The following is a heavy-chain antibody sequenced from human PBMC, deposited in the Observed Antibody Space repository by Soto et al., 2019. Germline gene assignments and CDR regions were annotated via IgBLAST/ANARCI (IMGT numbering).Heavy chain of an antibody. D-gene: IGHD3-22*01. J-gene: IGHJ4*02. V-gene: IGHV4-61*01. Sequence: PSETLSLTCTVSGGSVSSGSYYWSWIRQPPGKGLEWIGYIYYSGSTNYNPSLKSRVTISVYTSKNQFSLKLSSVTAADTAVYYCARVYEKVHSSGYYGFSLFDYWGQGTLVTVSS. CDR3: ARVYEKVHSSGYYGFSLFDY. CDR1: GGSVSSGSYY. CDR2: IYYSGST.